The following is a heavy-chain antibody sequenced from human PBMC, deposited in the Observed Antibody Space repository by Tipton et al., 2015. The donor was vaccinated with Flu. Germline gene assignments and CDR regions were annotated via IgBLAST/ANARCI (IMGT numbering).Heavy chain of an antibody. J-gene: IGHJ4*02. Sequence: SLRLSCAASGFTFSSYDMHWVRQAPGKGLEYVSSISTNGGGTYYADSVKGRFIISRDNSKNTLYLQMNSLRAEDTAVYYCARDIIGDYGGDWGQGTLVTVSS. V-gene: IGHV3-64*02. CDR3: ARDIIGDYGGD. D-gene: IGHD4/OR15-4a*01. CDR1: GFTFSSYD. CDR2: ISTNGGGT.